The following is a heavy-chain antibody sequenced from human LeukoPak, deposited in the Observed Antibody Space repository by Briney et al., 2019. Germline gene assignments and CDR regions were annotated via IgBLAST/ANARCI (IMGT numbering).Heavy chain of an antibody. D-gene: IGHD3-22*01. Sequence: GGSLRLSCAASGFTFSSYSMNWVRQAPGKGLEWVSYISSSVSMIYYADSVKGRFTISRDNAKNSLYLQMNSLRAEPTAVSSSARGKTYLCSRYYLPLFDYWGQGTLVTVSS. V-gene: IGHV3-48*01. CDR1: GFTFSSYS. CDR2: ISSSVSMI. J-gene: IGHJ4*02. CDR3: ARGKTYLCSRYYLPLFDY.